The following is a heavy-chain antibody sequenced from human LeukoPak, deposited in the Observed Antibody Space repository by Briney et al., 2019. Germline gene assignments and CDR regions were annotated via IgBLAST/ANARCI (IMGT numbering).Heavy chain of an antibody. D-gene: IGHD2-15*01. V-gene: IGHV3-23*01. CDR1: GFTFSSYA. CDR3: AKGLGRYCSGAGCYSDY. J-gene: IGHJ4*02. CDR2: ISGSGGST. Sequence: TGGSLRLSCAASGFTFSSYAMSWVRQAPGKGLEWVSAISGSGGSTYYADSVKGRFTISRDTSKNTLYLQMSSLRTEDTAVYYCAKGLGRYCSGAGCYSDYWGQGTLVTVSS.